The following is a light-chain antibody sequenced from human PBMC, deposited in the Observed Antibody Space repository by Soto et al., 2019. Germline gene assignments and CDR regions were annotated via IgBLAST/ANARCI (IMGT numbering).Light chain of an antibody. Sequence: EIVMTQSPATVSVSPGGRATLSVMASQSVSSSYLAWYQQKPGQAPRLVISGASSRATGIPDRFSGSGSGTDFTLTISRLEPEDFAVYYCQQYGSSPLTFGGGTKVDIK. J-gene: IGKJ4*01. CDR3: QQYGSSPLT. V-gene: IGKV3-20*01. CDR1: QSVSSSY. CDR2: GAS.